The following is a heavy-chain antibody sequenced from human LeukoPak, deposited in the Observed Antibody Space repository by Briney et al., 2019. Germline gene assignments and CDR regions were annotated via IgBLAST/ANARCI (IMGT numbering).Heavy chain of an antibody. Sequence: GESLKISCRGSGYSFTTYWITWVHQMPGKGLEWMGRIDPSDSYTNYSPSFQGHVTISADKSISTAYLQWSSLEASDTAMYYCARGTGRDLAPDFWGQGTLVTVSS. D-gene: IGHD1-1*01. J-gene: IGHJ4*02. CDR1: GYSFTTYW. CDR2: IDPSDSYT. CDR3: ARGTGRDLAPDF. V-gene: IGHV5-10-1*01.